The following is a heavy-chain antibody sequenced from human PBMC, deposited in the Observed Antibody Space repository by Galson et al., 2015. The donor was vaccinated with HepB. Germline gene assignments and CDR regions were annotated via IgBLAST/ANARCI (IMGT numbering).Heavy chain of an antibody. CDR1: GGTFSSYA. J-gene: IGHJ4*02. CDR2: IIPILGIA. V-gene: IGHV1-69*04. CDR3: ARVRQQLVSGLDY. D-gene: IGHD6-13*01. Sequence: SVKVSCKASGGTFSSYAISWVRQAPGQGLEWMGRIIPILGIANYAQKFQGRVTITADKSTSTAYMELSSLRSEDTAVYYCARVRQQLVSGLDYWGQGTLVTVSS.